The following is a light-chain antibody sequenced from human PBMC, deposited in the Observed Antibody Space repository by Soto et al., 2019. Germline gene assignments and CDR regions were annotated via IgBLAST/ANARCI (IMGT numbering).Light chain of an antibody. J-gene: IGKJ1*01. CDR2: VAS. CDR1: QSVSSN. Sequence: EIVMTQSPATLSVSPGERATLSCRASQSVSSNLAWYQQKPGQAPRLLIYVASTRATGIPARFSGSGSGTEFTLTISSLKSEDFAVYYCQQYNNWPRTFGQGTKVEIK. V-gene: IGKV3-15*01. CDR3: QQYNNWPRT.